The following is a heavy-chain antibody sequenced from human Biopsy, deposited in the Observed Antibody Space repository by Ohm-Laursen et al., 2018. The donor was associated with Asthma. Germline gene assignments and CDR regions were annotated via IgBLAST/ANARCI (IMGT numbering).Heavy chain of an antibody. CDR3: AGQYGGNSPPLE. D-gene: IGHD4-23*01. CDR1: GFTFSSFG. CDR2: ISYDRSNK. V-gene: IGHV3-30*03. Sequence: SLRLSCAAPGFTFSSFGMHWVRQAPGKGLEWVACISYDRSNKYYADSVKGRSTISRDNSKNTLDLQMNSLRAEDTAVYYCAGQYGGNSPPLEWGQGTLVTVSS. J-gene: IGHJ4*02.